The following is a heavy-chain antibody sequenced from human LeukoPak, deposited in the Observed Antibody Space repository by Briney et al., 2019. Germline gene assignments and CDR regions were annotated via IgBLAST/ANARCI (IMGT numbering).Heavy chain of an antibody. CDR1: GVSITSGDYD. V-gene: IGHV4-30-4*01. CDR3: ARPYYYDSRIDP. CDR2: MYYSGST. J-gene: IGHJ5*02. Sequence: PSETLSLTCTVSGVSITSGDYDWSWIRHPPGKGLEWIAYMYYSGSTYYNPSLKSRVTMSADTCKNQLSLKLSSVTAADTAVYYCARPYYYDSRIDPWGQGILVTVSS. D-gene: IGHD3-22*01.